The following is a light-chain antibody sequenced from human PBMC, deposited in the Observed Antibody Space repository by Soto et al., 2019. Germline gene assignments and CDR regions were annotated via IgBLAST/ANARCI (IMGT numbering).Light chain of an antibody. J-gene: IGKJ1*01. Sequence: DIQMTQSRSSVSASVGDRVTITCRASQSISSYLNWYQQKPGKGPSFLIYSASSRETGIPARFTGSGSGTDFSLTISGLEPEDFVAYYCQQCYSSPSTFGQGTKVDIK. CDR1: QSISSY. CDR2: SAS. V-gene: IGKV1-39*01. CDR3: QQCYSSPST.